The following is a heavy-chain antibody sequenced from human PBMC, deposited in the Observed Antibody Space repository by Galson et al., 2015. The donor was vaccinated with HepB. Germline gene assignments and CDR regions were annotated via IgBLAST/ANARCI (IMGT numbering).Heavy chain of an antibody. CDR2: IIPILGIA. Sequence: SVKVSCKASGGTFSSYTISWVRQAPGQGLEWMGRIIPILGIANYAQKFQGRVTITADKSTSTAYMELSSLRSEDTAVYYCARDTYYYDSSGYYPYFDYWGQGTLVTVSS. CDR3: ARDTYYYDSSGYYPYFDY. D-gene: IGHD3-22*01. CDR1: GGTFSSYT. V-gene: IGHV1-69*04. J-gene: IGHJ4*02.